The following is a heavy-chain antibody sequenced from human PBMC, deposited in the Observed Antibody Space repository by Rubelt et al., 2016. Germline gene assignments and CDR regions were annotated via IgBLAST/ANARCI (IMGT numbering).Heavy chain of an antibody. CDR1: GFSVTTDGVG. Sequence: QISLKESGPTLVEPTQTLTLTCTVSGFSVTTDGVGVGWIRQPPGQALEWLAIVYWDDDKRHSPSLKSRLVITMATSKNQVVLTMANRDPVETGTYYCERSRRRDGLSGGACYYFELWGKGTLVAVSS. D-gene: IGHD2-21*02. J-gene: IGHJ4*02. V-gene: IGHV2-5*02. CDR2: VYWDDDK. CDR3: ERSRRRDGLSGGACYYFEL.